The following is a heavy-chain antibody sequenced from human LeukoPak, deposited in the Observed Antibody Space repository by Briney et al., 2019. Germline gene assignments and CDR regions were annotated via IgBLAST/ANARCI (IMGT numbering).Heavy chain of an antibody. J-gene: IGHJ4*02. CDR2: SDYSGST. CDR1: GGSISSGGYY. V-gene: IGHV4-31*03. Sequence: SETLSLTCTVSGGSISSGGYYWSWIRQHPGKGLEWIVYSDYSGSTYYNPSLKSRVTISVDTSKNQFSLKLSSVTAADTAVYYCAREASLASYYFDYWGQGTLVTVSS. CDR3: AREASLASYYFDY.